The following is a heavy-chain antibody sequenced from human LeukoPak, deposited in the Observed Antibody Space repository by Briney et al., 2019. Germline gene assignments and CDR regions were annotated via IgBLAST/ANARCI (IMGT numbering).Heavy chain of an antibody. J-gene: IGHJ4*02. Sequence: ASVKVSCKTSGYTFIDYYVHWVRKAPGQGLEWMGWISAYNGNTNYAQKLQGRVTMTTDTSTSTAYMELSSLRSEDTAVYYCAREKATGEMTHFDYWGQGTLVTVSS. CDR3: AREKATGEMTHFDY. CDR2: ISAYNGNT. D-gene: IGHD1-26*01. CDR1: GYTFIDYY. V-gene: IGHV1-18*01.